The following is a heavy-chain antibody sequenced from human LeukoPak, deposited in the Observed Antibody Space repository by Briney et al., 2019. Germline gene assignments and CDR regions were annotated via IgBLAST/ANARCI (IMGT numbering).Heavy chain of an antibody. CDR2: IYYSGST. D-gene: IGHD5-18*01. Sequence: PSETLSLTCTVSGGPISRRSYYWGWIRQPPGKGLEWIGSIYYSGSTYYTPSLKSRVTISVDTSKNQFSLKLSSVTAADTAVYYCARVNGYSYGYGDYWGQGTLVTVSS. CDR3: ARVNGYSYGYGDY. CDR1: GGPISRRSYY. V-gene: IGHV4-39*07. J-gene: IGHJ4*02.